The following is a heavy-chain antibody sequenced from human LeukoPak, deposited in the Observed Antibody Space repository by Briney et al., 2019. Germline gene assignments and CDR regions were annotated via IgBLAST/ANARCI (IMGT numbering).Heavy chain of an antibody. CDR1: GGTFSSYA. D-gene: IGHD6-19*01. Sequence: SVKVSCKASGGTFSSYAISWVRQAPGQGLEWMGRIIPILGIANYAQKFQGRVTITADKSTSTAYMELSSLSSEDTAVYYCARDPSSGWSDYWGQGTLVTVSS. V-gene: IGHV1-69*04. CDR3: ARDPSSGWSDY. J-gene: IGHJ4*02. CDR2: IIPILGIA.